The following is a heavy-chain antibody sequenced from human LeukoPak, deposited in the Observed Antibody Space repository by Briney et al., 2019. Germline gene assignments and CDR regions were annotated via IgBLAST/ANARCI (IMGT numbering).Heavy chain of an antibody. CDR2: INPNSGGT. V-gene: IGHV1-2*02. D-gene: IGHD3-3*01. Sequence: ASVKVSCKASGYTFTGYYMHWVRQAPGQGLEWMGWINPNSGGTNYAQKFQGRVTMTRDTSISTAYMELSRLRSDDTAVYYCARLYYDFWSGYYSFGYWGQGTLVTVSS. CDR3: ARLYYDFWSGYYSFGY. J-gene: IGHJ4*02. CDR1: GYTFTGYY.